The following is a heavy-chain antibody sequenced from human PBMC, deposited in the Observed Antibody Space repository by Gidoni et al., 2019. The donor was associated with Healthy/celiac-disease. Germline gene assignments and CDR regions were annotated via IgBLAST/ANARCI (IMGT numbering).Heavy chain of an antibody. J-gene: IGHJ5*02. D-gene: IGHD1-1*01. CDR1: GFTFSSYA. CDR3: AKGLEPTET. Sequence: EVQMLEYGGGLVQPGGSLRLSCAASGFTFSSYAMSWVRQAPGKGLEWVSAISGSGGRTYSADSVKGRFTISRDNSKNTLYLQMNSLRAEDTAVYYCAKGLEPTETWGQGTLVTVSS. V-gene: IGHV3-23*01. CDR2: ISGSGGRT.